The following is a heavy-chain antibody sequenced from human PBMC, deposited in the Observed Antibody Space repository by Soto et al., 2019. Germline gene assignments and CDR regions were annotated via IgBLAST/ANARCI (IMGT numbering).Heavy chain of an antibody. V-gene: IGHV4-34*01. CDR2: INHSGST. Sequence: SETLSLTCAVYGGSFSGYYWSWIRQPPGKGLEWIGEINHSGSTNYNPSLKSRVTISVDTSKNQFSLKLSSVTAADTAVYYCARGGRIQLWLYWGQGTLVTSPQ. J-gene: IGHJ4*02. CDR3: ARGGRIQLWLY. D-gene: IGHD5-18*01. CDR1: GGSFSGYY.